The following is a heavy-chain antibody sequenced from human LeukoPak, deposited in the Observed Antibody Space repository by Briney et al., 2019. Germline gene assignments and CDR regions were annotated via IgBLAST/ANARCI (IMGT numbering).Heavy chain of an antibody. V-gene: IGHV4-39*07. CDR1: GGSISSSSYY. Sequence: SETLSLTCTVSGGSISSSSYYWGWIRQPPGKGLEWIGSIYYSGSTYYNPSLKSRVTISVDTSKNQFSLKLSSVTAADTAVYYCARILGGAAVTWGQGTLVTVSS. D-gene: IGHD6-13*01. CDR2: IYYSGST. J-gene: IGHJ4*02. CDR3: ARILGGAAVT.